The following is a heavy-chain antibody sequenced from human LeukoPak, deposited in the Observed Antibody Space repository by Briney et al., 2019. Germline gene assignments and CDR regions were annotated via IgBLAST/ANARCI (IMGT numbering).Heavy chain of an antibody. D-gene: IGHD1-26*01. V-gene: IGHV4-39*01. CDR1: GGSISSSSYY. CDR2: ISYSGNT. Sequence: SETLSLTCIVSGGSISSSSYYWGWIRQPPGKGLEWIGRISYSGNTFYNPSLKSRVTISVDTSKNQFSLRLSSETAADTAVYYCARLYSGSHYYFDYWGQGTLVTVSS. CDR3: ARLYSGSHYYFDY. J-gene: IGHJ4*02.